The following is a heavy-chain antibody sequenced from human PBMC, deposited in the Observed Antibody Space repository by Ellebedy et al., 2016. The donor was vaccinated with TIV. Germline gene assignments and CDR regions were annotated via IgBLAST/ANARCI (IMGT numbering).Heavy chain of an antibody. CDR1: GYTLTELS. J-gene: IGHJ4*02. CDR2: FDPEDGET. D-gene: IGHD3-16*02. CDR3: ARGPYFYRDPEFTY. V-gene: IGHV1-24*01. Sequence: ASVKVSCKVSGYTLTELSMHWVRQAPGKGLEWMGGFDPEDGETIYAQKFQGRVTMTEDTSTDTAYMELSSLRSEDTAVYYCARGPYFYRDPEFTYWGQGTLVTVSS.